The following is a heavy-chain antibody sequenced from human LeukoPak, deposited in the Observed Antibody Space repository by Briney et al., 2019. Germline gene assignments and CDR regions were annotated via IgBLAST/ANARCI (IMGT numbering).Heavy chain of an antibody. Sequence: PGGSLRLSCAASGFTFSSYSMNWVRQAPGKGLEWVSYISSSSSTIYYADSVKGRFTISRDNAKNSLYLQMNSLRAGDTAVYYCARAQQQLVHQYDYYYGMDVWGQGTTVTVSS. J-gene: IGHJ6*02. CDR3: ARAQQQLVHQYDYYYGMDV. CDR2: ISSSSSTI. D-gene: IGHD6-13*01. V-gene: IGHV3-48*01. CDR1: GFTFSSYS.